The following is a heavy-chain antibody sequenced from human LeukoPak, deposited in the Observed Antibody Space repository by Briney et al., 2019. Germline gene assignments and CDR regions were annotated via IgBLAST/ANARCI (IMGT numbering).Heavy chain of an antibody. Sequence: SETLSLTCAVYGGSFSGCYWSWIRQPPGKGLEWIGEINHSGSTNYNPSLKSRVTISVDTSKNQFSLKLSSVTAADTAVYYCARGGGAAKPPRYWYFDLWGRGTLVTVSS. V-gene: IGHV4-34*01. J-gene: IGHJ2*01. CDR3: ARGGGAAKPPRYWYFDL. CDR2: INHSGST. D-gene: IGHD1-14*01. CDR1: GGSFSGCY.